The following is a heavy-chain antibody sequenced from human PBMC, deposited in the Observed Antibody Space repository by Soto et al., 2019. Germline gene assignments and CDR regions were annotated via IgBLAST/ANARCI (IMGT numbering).Heavy chain of an antibody. D-gene: IGHD1-7*01. Sequence: QPGGSLRLSCAASGFTFSSYAMHWVRQAPGKGLEWVAVISYDGSNKYYADSVKGRFTISRDNSKNTLYLQMNSLRAEDTAVYYCARDRGRYNWNYGTYYYGMGVWGQGTTVTVSS. CDR3: ARDRGRYNWNYGTYYYGMGV. J-gene: IGHJ6*02. CDR2: ISYDGSNK. V-gene: IGHV3-30-3*01. CDR1: GFTFSSYA.